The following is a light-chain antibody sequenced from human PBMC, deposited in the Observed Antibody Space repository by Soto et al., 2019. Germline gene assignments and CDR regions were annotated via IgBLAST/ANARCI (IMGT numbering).Light chain of an antibody. Sequence: ETVMTHSPATLSVSPGERAIVSCRASQSVSTNLAWFQQKPGQAPRLLIYGASIRATDIPARFSGSGSGTEFTLTISSLQSEDFAVYYCHQYHNWPRAFGQGTKVEIK. CDR2: GAS. CDR3: HQYHNWPRA. V-gene: IGKV3-15*01. CDR1: QSVSTN. J-gene: IGKJ1*01.